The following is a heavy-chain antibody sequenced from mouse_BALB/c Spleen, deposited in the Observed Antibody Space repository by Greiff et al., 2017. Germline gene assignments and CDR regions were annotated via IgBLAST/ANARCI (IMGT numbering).Heavy chain of an antibody. J-gene: IGHJ4*01. D-gene: IGHD3-2*01. V-gene: IGHV3-8*02. CDR2: ISYSGST. Sequence: EVQRVESGPSLVKPSQTLSLTCSVTGDSITSGYWNWIRKFPGNKLEYMGYISYSGSTYYNPSLKSRISITRDTSKNQYYLQLNSVTTEDTATYYCAKTARAPYAMDYWGQGTSVTVSS. CDR3: AKTARAPYAMDY. CDR1: GDSITSGY.